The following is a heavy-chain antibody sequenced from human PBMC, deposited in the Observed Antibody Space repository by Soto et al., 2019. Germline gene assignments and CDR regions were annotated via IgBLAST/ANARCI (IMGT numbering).Heavy chain of an antibody. J-gene: IGHJ4*02. CDR1: GGSIETFY. D-gene: IGHD6-19*01. Sequence: QVQLQESGPGLVKPSETLSLTCSISGGSIETFYWSWIRQPPGKGLEWIGFISNSGSTNYNPSLESRVTVSVDTAQTEFSLKLISVTAADTATYYCARILRDSQGWYHHDFWGQGTLVTVAS. CDR2: ISNSGST. V-gene: IGHV4-59*01. CDR3: ARILRDSQGWYHHDF.